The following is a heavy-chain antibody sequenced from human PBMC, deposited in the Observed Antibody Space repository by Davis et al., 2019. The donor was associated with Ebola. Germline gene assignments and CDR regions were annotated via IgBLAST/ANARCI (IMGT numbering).Heavy chain of an antibody. CDR1: GFTFSNYA. D-gene: IGHD2-15*01. Sequence: PGGSLRLSCAASGFTFSNYAMHRVPQAPGKGLEWVALIWYDGSNKYYADSVKGRFTISRDNSKNTLYLQMNSLRAEDTAVFYCVRGGSATAYWGQGTPVTVSS. CDR2: IWYDGSNK. J-gene: IGHJ1*01. V-gene: IGHV3-33*01. CDR3: VRGGSATAY.